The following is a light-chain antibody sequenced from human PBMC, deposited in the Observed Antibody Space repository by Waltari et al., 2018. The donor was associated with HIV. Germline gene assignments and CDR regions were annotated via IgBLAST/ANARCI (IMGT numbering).Light chain of an antibody. CDR2: WAS. Sequence: DIVMTQSPASLAVSLGERATFNCKSSQSVLYSSNNKNYLAWYQQKPGQPPKLLMYWASTRESGVPDRFSGSGSGTDFTLTISSLQAEDVAVYYCQQYYSTPHTFGQGTKLEIK. V-gene: IGKV4-1*01. CDR1: QSVLYSSNNKNY. CDR3: QQYYSTPHT. J-gene: IGKJ2*01.